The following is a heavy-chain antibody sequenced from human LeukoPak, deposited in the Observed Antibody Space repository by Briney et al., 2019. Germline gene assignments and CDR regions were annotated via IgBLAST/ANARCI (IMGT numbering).Heavy chain of an antibody. CDR2: IYYNGYT. Sequence: SETLSLTCTVSGGSIGTYYWSWIRQPPGKGLEWIWDIYYNGYTDYNPSLKSRVTISLHTSKNQFSLKLSSVTAADTAVYYCARDRHWTNDWVFDYWGQGTLVTVSS. J-gene: IGHJ4*02. CDR3: ARDRHWTNDWVFDY. CDR1: GGSIGTYY. D-gene: IGHD1/OR15-1a*01. V-gene: IGHV4-59*01.